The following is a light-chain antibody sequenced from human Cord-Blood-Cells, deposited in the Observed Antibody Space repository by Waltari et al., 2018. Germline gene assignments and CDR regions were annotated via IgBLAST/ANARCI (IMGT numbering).Light chain of an antibody. CDR1: SSDVGGYNY. J-gene: IGLJ1*01. Sequence: QSPLTQPASVSGSPGQSITISCTGTSSDVGGYNYVSWYQQHPGKAPKLMIYDVSNRPSGVSNRFPGSKSGNTASLTISGLQAEDEADYYCSSYTSSSTPYVFGTGTKVTVL. V-gene: IGLV2-14*01. CDR2: DVS. CDR3: SSYTSSSTPYV.